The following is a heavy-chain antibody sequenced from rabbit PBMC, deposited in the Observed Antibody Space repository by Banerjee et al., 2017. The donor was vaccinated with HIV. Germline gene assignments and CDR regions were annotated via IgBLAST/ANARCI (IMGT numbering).Heavy chain of an antibody. D-gene: IGHD1-1*01. CDR2: IYTGDGGT. CDR3: ARYIGNSGGDP. CDR1: GFDFNANYY. Sequence: QEQLVESGGGLVQPEGSLTLTCTASGFDFNANYYMCWVRQAPGKGLEWIGCIYTGDGGTYYASWAKGRFTFSKTSSTTVTLQVTSLTSADTATYFCARYIGNSGGDPWGPGTLVTVS. J-gene: IGHJ6*01. V-gene: IGHV1S45*01.